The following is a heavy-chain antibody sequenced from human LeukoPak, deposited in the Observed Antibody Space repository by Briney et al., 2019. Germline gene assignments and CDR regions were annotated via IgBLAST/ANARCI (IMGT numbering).Heavy chain of an antibody. J-gene: IGHJ4*02. CDR2: ISAYNGNT. CDR1: GYSFTSYG. CDR3: ARTQSSSWNYYFDY. V-gene: IGHV1-18*01. Sequence: ASVKVSCKASGYSFTSYGFTWVRQAPGQGLEWMGWISAYNGNTNYAQKLQGRVTMTTDTSTSTAYLELRSLRSDDTAVYYCARTQSSSWNYYFDYWGQGTLVTVSP. D-gene: IGHD6-13*01.